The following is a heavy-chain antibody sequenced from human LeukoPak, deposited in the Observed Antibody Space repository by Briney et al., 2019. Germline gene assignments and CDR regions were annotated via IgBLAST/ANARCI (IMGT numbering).Heavy chain of an antibody. V-gene: IGHV3-30*03. CDR3: ARGVATIGYYFDY. J-gene: IGHJ4*02. CDR2: ISYDGSNK. CDR1: GFTFSSYG. D-gene: IGHD5-12*01. Sequence: PGGSLRLSCAASGFTFSSYGMHWVRQAPGKGLEWVAVISYDGSNKYYADSVKGRFTISRDNSKNTLYLQMNSLRAEDTAVYYCARGVATIGYYFDYWGQGTLVTVSS.